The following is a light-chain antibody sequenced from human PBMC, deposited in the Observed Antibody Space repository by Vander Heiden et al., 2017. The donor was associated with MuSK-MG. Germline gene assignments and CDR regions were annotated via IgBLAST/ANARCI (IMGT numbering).Light chain of an antibody. Sequence: DVQTTQSPSSHPASIGDRVTITHRASETVENYLNCYQHKPGKTAKLLMYVASRRYGGVLSRFNGSGSASDFTLTISGIQRADYATSYCQQRYNTPSTFGQGTRVDIK. CDR3: QQRYNTPST. V-gene: IGKV1-39*01. CDR2: VAS. CDR1: ETVENY. J-gene: IGKJ2*01.